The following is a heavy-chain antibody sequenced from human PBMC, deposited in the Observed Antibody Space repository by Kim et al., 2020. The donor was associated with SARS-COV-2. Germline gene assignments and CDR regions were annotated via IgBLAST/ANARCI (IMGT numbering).Heavy chain of an antibody. D-gene: IGHD2-2*01. Sequence: ASVKVSCKASGYTFTSYGISWVRQAPGQGLEWMGWISAYNGNTNYAQKLQGRVTMTTDTSTSTAYMELRSLRSDDTAVYYCARLGGYCSSTSCYGGGWFDPWGQGTLVTVSS. CDR2: ISAYNGNT. CDR1: GYTFTSYG. CDR3: ARLGGYCSSTSCYGGGWFDP. J-gene: IGHJ5*02. V-gene: IGHV1-18*01.